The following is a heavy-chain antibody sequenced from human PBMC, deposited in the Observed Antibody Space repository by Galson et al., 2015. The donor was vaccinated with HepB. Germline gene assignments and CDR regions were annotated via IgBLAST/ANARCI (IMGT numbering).Heavy chain of an antibody. D-gene: IGHD2-2*01. CDR3: AKDLRRYCSSTSCSGSMDV. Sequence: SLRLSCAASGFTFSSYGMHWVRQAPGKGLEWVAVISYDGSNKYYADSVKGRFTISRDNSKNTLYLQMNSLRAEDTAVYYCAKDLRRYCSSTSCSGSMDVWGKGTTVTVSS. CDR2: ISYDGSNK. J-gene: IGHJ6*03. CDR1: GFTFSSYG. V-gene: IGHV3-30*18.